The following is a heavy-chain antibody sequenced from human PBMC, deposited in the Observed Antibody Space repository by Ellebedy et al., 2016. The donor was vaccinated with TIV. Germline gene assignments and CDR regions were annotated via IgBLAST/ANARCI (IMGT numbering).Heavy chain of an antibody. J-gene: IGHJ4*02. V-gene: IGHV3-30*03. D-gene: IGHD6-6*01. CDR3: ARLAARVDY. CDR2: ISYDGSNK. Sequence: GESLKISCAASGFTFSSYAMSWVRQAPGKGLEWVAVISYDGSNKYYADSVKGRFTISRDNSKNTLYLQMNSLRAEDTAVYYCARLAARVDYWGQGTLVTVSS. CDR1: GFTFSSYA.